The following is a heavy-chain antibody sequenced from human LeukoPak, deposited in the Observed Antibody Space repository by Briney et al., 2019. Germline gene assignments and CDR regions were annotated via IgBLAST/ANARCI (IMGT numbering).Heavy chain of an antibody. CDR3: ARGGDDHGDYDF. D-gene: IGHD4-17*01. CDR1: GYTFTSYD. V-gene: IGHV1-8*01. CDR2: MNPNSGNT. Sequence: ASVKVSCKASGYTFTSYDINWVRQATGQGLEWMGWMNPNSGNTGYAQKFQGRVTMTRNTSISTAYMELSSLRSEDTAVYYCARGGDDHGDYDFWGQGTLVTVSS. J-gene: IGHJ4*02.